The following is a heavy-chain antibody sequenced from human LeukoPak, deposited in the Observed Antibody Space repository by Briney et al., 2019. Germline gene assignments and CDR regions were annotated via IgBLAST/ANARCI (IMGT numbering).Heavy chain of an antibody. CDR1: GYTFTGYY. Sequence: SVKVSCKASGYTFTGYYMHWVRQAPGQGLEWMGGIIPIFGTANYAQKFQGRVTITADESTSTAYMELSSLRSEDTAVYYCARGGGGLLWFGEYFDYWGQGTLVTVSS. D-gene: IGHD3-10*01. CDR2: IIPIFGTA. CDR3: ARGGGGLLWFGEYFDY. V-gene: IGHV1-69*13. J-gene: IGHJ4*02.